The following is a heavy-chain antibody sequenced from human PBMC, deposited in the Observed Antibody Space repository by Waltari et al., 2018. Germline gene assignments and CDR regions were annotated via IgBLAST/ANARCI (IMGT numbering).Heavy chain of an antibody. CDR2: IYTSGST. Sequence: QVQLQESGPGLVKPSQTLSLTCTVSGGSISSGSYYWSWIRQPAGKGLEWIGRIYTSGSTNYNPSLKGRVTISVDTSKNQFSLKLSSVTAADTAVYYCARDLEYYDSSGYYSYFDYWGQGTLVTVSS. CDR1: GGSISSGSYY. CDR3: ARDLEYYDSSGYYSYFDY. D-gene: IGHD3-22*01. V-gene: IGHV4-61*02. J-gene: IGHJ4*02.